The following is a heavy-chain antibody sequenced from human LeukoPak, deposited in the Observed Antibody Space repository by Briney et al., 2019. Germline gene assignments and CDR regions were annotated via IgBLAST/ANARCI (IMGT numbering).Heavy chain of an antibody. Sequence: GGSLRLSCAASSYTFTSYHMTWVRQAPGKGLEWVANIRHDGSEPYYAHSVKGRFTITRDTATSTPSLQMNSLRSDDTAVYYCARDPFCDSGGFGAFDIWGQGKMVSVSS. CDR2: IRHDGSEP. CDR3: ARDPFCDSGGFGAFDI. D-gene: IGHD3-22*01. V-gene: IGHV3-7*01. J-gene: IGHJ3*02. CDR1: SYTFTSYH.